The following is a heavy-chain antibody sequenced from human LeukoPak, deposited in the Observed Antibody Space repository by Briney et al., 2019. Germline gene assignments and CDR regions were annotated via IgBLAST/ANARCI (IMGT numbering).Heavy chain of an antibody. J-gene: IGHJ4*02. CDR2: FDPEDGET. CDR1: GYTLTELS. CDR3: ATRRFRGGVFDY. Sequence: ASVKVPCKVSGYTLTELSMHWVRQAPGKGLEWMGGFDPEDGETIYAQKFQGRVTMTEDTSTDTAYMELSSLRSEDTAVYYCATRRFRGGVFDYWGQGTLVTVSS. D-gene: IGHD4-23*01. V-gene: IGHV1-24*01.